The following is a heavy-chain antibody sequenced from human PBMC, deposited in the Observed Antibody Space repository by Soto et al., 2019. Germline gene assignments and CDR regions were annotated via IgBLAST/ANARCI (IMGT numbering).Heavy chain of an antibody. CDR2: ISTYNGNT. Sequence: GPGVKKPGASVKVSCKASGYTFTTFGISWVRQAPGQGLEWMGWISTYNGNTNYAQKVQGRLTMTTDTSTSTAYMELRSLTSDDTAVYYCARAFCSSSSCDNWFDPWGQGTLVTVSS. CDR1: GYTFTTFG. J-gene: IGHJ5*02. D-gene: IGHD2-2*01. CDR3: ARAFCSSSSCDNWFDP. V-gene: IGHV1-18*01.